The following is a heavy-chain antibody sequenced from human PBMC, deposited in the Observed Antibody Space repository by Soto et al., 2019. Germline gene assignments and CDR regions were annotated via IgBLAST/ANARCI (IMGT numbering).Heavy chain of an antibody. V-gene: IGHV3-33*01. Sequence: QVQLVESGGGVVQPGRSLRLSCAASGFTFSSYGMHWVRQAPGKGLEWVAVIWYDGSNKYYADFVKGRFTISRDNSKNTLYLQMNSLRAEDTAVYYCASIAVAGHDAFDIWGQGTMVTVSS. D-gene: IGHD6-19*01. CDR2: IWYDGSNK. CDR1: GFTFSSYG. J-gene: IGHJ3*02. CDR3: ASIAVAGHDAFDI.